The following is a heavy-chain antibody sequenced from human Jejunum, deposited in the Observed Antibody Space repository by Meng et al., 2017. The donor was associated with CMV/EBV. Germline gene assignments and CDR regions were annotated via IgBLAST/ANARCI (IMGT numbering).Heavy chain of an antibody. D-gene: IGHD1-26*01. V-gene: IGHV4-59*01. CDR2: VSYIGIT. CDR3: ARRWEGNTWFDY. Sequence: CIVSGGSISSYSWSWIRQPPGKALEWIGYVSYIGITSYNPSLNSRFTISVDTPKNQFSLKVTSVTAADTAVYFCARRWEGNTWFDYWGQGRLVTVSS. J-gene: IGHJ4*02. CDR1: GGSISSYS.